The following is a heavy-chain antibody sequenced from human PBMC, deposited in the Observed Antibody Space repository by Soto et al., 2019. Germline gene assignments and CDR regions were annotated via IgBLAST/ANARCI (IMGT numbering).Heavy chain of an antibody. V-gene: IGHV3-7*01. CDR1: GFNFSVYW. J-gene: IGHJ4*02. Sequence: EVQLVESGGGLVQPGESLRLSCAVSGFNFSVYWMSWVRQAPGKGLAWVANIKEDGSEKYYVDSVKGRFTISRDNAKKSLSLQMNGLRAEDTAVYYCASTRLHDYWGQGTLVTVSS. D-gene: IGHD4-4*01. CDR2: IKEDGSEK. CDR3: ASTRLHDY.